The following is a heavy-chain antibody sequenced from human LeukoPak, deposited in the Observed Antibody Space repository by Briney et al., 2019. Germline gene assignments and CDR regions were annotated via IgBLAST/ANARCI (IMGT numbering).Heavy chain of an antibody. CDR2: IYTGGST. V-gene: IGHV3-53*01. J-gene: IGHJ4*02. Sequence: GGSLRLSCAASGFTVSSNYMNWVRQAPGKGLEWVSVIYTGGSTYHADSVKGRFAISRGNSKNTLYLQVNSLRAEDTAVYYCARDISGSHYFDYWGQGTLVTVSS. D-gene: IGHD3-10*01. CDR1: GFTVSSNY. CDR3: ARDISGSHYFDY.